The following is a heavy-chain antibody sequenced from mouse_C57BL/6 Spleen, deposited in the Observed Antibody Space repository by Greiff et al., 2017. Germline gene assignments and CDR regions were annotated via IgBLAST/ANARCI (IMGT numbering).Heavy chain of an antibody. CDR2: IDPEDGET. CDR1: GFNIKDYY. D-gene: IGHD2-4*01. J-gene: IGHJ2*01. V-gene: IGHV14-2*01. CDR3: ARQGDYYYLDY. Sequence: EVQLQESGAELVKPGASVKLSCTASGFNIKDYYMHWVKQRTEQGLEWIGRIDPEDGETKYAPKFQGKATITADTSSNTAYLRLSSLTSEDTAVYYCARQGDYYYLDYWGQGTTLTVSS.